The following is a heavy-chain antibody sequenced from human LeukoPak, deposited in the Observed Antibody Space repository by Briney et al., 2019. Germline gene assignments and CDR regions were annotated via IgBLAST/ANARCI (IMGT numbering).Heavy chain of an antibody. CDR2: ISAYNGNT. V-gene: IGHV1-18*01. Sequence: ASVKVSCKASGYTFTSYGISWVRQAPGQGLEWMGWISAYNGNTNYAQKFQGRVTMTRNTSISTAYMELSSLRSEDTAVYYCARRVAGTYYYYYGMDVWGQGTTVTVSS. D-gene: IGHD6-19*01. CDR1: GYTFTSYG. J-gene: IGHJ6*02. CDR3: ARRVAGTYYYYYGMDV.